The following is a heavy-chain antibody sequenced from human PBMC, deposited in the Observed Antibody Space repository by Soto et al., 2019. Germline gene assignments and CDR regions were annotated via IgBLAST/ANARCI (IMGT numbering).Heavy chain of an antibody. J-gene: IGHJ4*02. CDR1: GFTFSSYS. Sequence: GGSLRLSCAASGFTFSSYSMNWVRQAPGKGLEWVSSISSSSYIYYADSVKGRFTISRDNAKNSLYLQMNSLRAEDTAVYYCARMDYDILTGDDFDYWGQGTLVTVSS. CDR2: ISSSSYI. D-gene: IGHD3-9*01. CDR3: ARMDYDILTGDDFDY. V-gene: IGHV3-21*01.